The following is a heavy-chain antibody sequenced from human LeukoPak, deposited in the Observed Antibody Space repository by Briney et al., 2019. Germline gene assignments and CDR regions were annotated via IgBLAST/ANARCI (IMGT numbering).Heavy chain of an antibody. CDR2: SSSSGTTI. CDR1: GFTFSSYS. CDR3: ARRRDSGSLQHFDY. D-gene: IGHD1-26*01. J-gene: IGHJ4*02. Sequence: GGSLRLSCAASGFTFSSYSMNWVRQAPGKGLEWVSYSSSSGTTIYYADSVKGRFTISRDNAKNSLYLQMNSLRAEDTAVYYCARRRDSGSLQHFDYWGQGTLVTVSS. V-gene: IGHV3-48*04.